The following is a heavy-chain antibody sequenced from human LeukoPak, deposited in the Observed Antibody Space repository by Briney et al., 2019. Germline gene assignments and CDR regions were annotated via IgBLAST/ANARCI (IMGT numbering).Heavy chain of an antibody. Sequence: SETLSLTCTVSGVSISSYYWSWIRQPPGKGLEWMGYIYYSGSTNYNPSLKSRVTISVDTSKNQFSLKLSSVTAADTAVYYCARVTFGGVILTYYYMDVWGKGTTVTISS. D-gene: IGHD3-16*01. J-gene: IGHJ6*03. V-gene: IGHV4-59*01. CDR1: GVSISSYY. CDR3: ARVTFGGVILTYYYMDV. CDR2: IYYSGST.